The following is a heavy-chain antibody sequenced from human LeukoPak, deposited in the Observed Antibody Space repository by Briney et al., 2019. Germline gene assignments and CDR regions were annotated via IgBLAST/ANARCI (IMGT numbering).Heavy chain of an antibody. CDR2: IRSKAYGGTT. Sequence: GGSLRLSCTASGFTFGDYAMSWVRQAPGKGLEWVGFIRSKAYGGTTEYAASVKGRFTISGDDSKSIAYLQMNSLKTEDTAVYYCTSPSVEMATIREYWGQGTLVTVSS. V-gene: IGHV3-49*04. CDR1: GFTFGDYA. D-gene: IGHD5-24*01. J-gene: IGHJ4*02. CDR3: TSPSVEMATIREY.